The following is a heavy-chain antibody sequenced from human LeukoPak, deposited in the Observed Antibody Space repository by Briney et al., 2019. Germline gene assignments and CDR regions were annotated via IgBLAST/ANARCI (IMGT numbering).Heavy chain of an antibody. Sequence: PGGSLRLSCAASGFTFSSYWMHWARQAPGKGLVWVSRINSDGSSTSYADSVKGRFTISRDNAKNTLYLQMNSLRAEDTAVYYCAREGSYDGSTMWYFDRWGQGTLVTVSS. J-gene: IGHJ4*02. CDR1: GFTFSSYW. CDR2: INSDGSST. CDR3: AREGSYDGSTMWYFDR. V-gene: IGHV3-74*01. D-gene: IGHD3-22*01.